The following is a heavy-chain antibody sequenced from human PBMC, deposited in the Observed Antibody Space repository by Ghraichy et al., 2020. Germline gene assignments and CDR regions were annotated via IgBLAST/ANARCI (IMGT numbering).Heavy chain of an antibody. V-gene: IGHV4-34*01. D-gene: IGHD3-22*01. CDR1: GGSFSGYY. J-gene: IGHJ4*02. CDR2: INHSGST. Sequence: LETLSLTCAVYGGSFSGYYWSWIRQPPGKGLEWIGEINHSGSTNYNPSLKSRVTISVDTSKNQFSLKLSSVTAADTAVYYCARRYYYDSSGYYNYWGQGTLVIVSS. CDR3: ARRYYYDSSGYYNY.